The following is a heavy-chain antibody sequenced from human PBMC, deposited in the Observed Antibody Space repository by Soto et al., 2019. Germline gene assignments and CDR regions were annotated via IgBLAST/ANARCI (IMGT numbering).Heavy chain of an antibody. Sequence: GASVKVSCKASGYTFTGYYMHWVRQAPGQGLEWMGWINPNSGGTNYAQKFQGRVTMTRDTSISTAYMELSRLRPDDTAVYYCARTQDYYDSSGPLDYWGQGTLVTVSS. CDR3: ARTQDYYDSSGPLDY. CDR2: INPNSGGT. J-gene: IGHJ4*02. D-gene: IGHD3-22*01. CDR1: GYTFTGYY. V-gene: IGHV1-2*02.